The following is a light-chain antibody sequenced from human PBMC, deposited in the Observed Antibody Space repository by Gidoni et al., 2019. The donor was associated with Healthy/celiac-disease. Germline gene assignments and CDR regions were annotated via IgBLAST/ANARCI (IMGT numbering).Light chain of an antibody. CDR3: QQYGSSLPWS. CDR2: GAS. Sequence: DIVLTQSPGTLSLSPAERATLSCRASQSVSSSYLAWYQQKPGQAPRRLIYGASSRATGIPDRFSGSGSGTDFTLTISRLEPEDFAVYYCQQYGSSLPWSFGQGTKVEIK. V-gene: IGKV3-20*01. CDR1: QSVSSSY. J-gene: IGKJ1*01.